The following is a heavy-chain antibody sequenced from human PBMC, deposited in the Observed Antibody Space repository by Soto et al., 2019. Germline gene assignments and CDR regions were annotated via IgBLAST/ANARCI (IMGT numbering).Heavy chain of an antibody. CDR1: GGTFSSYA. CDR2: IIPIFGTA. D-gene: IGHD3-9*01. CDR3: ARPAYYDILTGYPDRYYFDY. V-gene: IGHV1-69*13. Sequence: ASVKVSCKASGGTFSSYAISWVRQAPGQGLEWMGGIIPIFGTANYAQKFQGRVTITADESTSTAYMELSSLRSEDTAVYYCARPAYYDILTGYPDRYYFDYWGQGTLVTVSS. J-gene: IGHJ4*02.